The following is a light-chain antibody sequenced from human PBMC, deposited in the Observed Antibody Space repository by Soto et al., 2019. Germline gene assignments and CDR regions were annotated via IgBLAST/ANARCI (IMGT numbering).Light chain of an antibody. V-gene: IGLV2-14*01. CDR3: SSYTSTSTLVL. CDR2: EVS. J-gene: IGLJ2*01. Sequence: QSALTQSASVSGSLGQSITISCTGTSSDVGGHDYVSWYQQHPGKAPRLMIYEVSNRPSGVSNRFSGSKSGNTASLTISGLQTEDEADYYCSSYTSTSTLVLFGGGTKLTVL. CDR1: SSDVGGHDY.